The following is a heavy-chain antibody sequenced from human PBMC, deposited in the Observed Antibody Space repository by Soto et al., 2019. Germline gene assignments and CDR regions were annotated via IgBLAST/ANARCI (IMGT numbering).Heavy chain of an antibody. J-gene: IGHJ4*02. D-gene: IGHD3-10*01. CDR2: INHSGST. V-gene: IGHV4-34*01. CDR3: ARGKARVLWFGELFRYFDY. CDR1: CGSFSGYY. Sequence: SETLSLTCAVYCGSFSGYYWSWIRQPPGKGLEWIGEINHSGSTNYNPSLKSRVTISVDTSKNQFSLKLSSVTAADTAVYYCARGKARVLWFGELFRYFDYWGQGTLVTVSS.